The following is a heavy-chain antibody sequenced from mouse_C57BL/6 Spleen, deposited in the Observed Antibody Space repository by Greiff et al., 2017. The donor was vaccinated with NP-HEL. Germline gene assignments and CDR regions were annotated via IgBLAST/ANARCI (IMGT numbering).Heavy chain of an antibody. CDR3: ARYGVGYFDG. J-gene: IGHJ1*03. CDR1: GYTFTDYY. Sequence: VQLQQSGPELVKPGASVKISCKASGYTFTDYYMNWVKQSHGKSLEWIGDINPNNGGTSYNQKFKGKATLTVDKSSSTAYMELRSLTSEDSADYYCARYGVGYFDGWGTGTTVTVSS. D-gene: IGHD1-1*02. CDR2: INPNNGGT. V-gene: IGHV1-26*01.